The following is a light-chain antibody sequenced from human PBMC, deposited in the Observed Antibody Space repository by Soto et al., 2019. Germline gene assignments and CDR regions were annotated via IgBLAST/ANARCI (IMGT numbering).Light chain of an antibody. Sequence: DIQMTQSPSSLSASVGYEVTITCRASHTIMTYLNWYQLKPGKPPRLLIYAASSLQSGVPSRFSGSGSGTDFTLTINSLQPEDFATYSCQQSYSTPITFGQGTRLEIK. CDR2: AAS. J-gene: IGKJ5*01. V-gene: IGKV1-39*01. CDR3: QQSYSTPIT. CDR1: HTIMTY.